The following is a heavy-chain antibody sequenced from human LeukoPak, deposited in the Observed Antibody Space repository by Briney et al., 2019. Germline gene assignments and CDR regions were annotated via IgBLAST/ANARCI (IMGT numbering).Heavy chain of an antibody. J-gene: IGHJ4*02. V-gene: IGHV3-33*01. Sequence: GGSLRLSCAASGFTFSSYGMHWVRQAPGKGLEWVAVIWYDGSNKYYADSVKGRFTISRDDSKNTLYLQMNSLRAEDTAVYHCARDEGAIPSTSLDYWGQGTLVTVSS. CDR3: ARDEGAIPSTSLDY. D-gene: IGHD1-26*01. CDR2: IWYDGSNK. CDR1: GFTFSSYG.